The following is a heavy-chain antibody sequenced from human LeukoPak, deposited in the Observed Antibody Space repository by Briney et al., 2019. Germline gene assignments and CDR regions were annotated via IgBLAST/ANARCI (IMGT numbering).Heavy chain of an antibody. CDR3: ARERKEQWLVREDAFDI. V-gene: IGHV3-21*01. D-gene: IGHD6-19*01. CDR2: ISSSSSYI. CDR1: GFTFSSYS. J-gene: IGHJ3*02. Sequence: GGSLRLSCAASGFTFSSYSMNWVRQAPGKGLEWVSSISSSSSYIYYADSVKGRFTISRDNAKNSLYLQMNSLRAEDTAVYYCARERKEQWLVREDAFDIWGQGTMVTVSS.